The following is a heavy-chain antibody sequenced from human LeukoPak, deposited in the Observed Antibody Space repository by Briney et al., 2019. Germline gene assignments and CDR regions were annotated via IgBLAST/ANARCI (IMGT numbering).Heavy chain of an antibody. CDR3: ARAPTYYYDSSGYLMET. J-gene: IGHJ5*02. CDR1: GGSISSGSYY. D-gene: IGHD3-22*01. V-gene: IGHV4-61*02. CDR2: IYTSGST. Sequence: SQTLSLTCTVSGGSISSGSYYWSWIRQPAGKGLEWIVRIYTSGSTNYNPSLKSRVTISVDTSKNQFSLKPSSGTAADTAVYYCARAPTYYYDSSGYLMETWGQGTLVTVSS.